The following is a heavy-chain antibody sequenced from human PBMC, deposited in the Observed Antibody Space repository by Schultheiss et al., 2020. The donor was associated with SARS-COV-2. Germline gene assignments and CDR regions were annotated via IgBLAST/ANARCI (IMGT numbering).Heavy chain of an antibody. J-gene: IGHJ4*02. D-gene: IGHD5-24*01. CDR3: VKEGEEMGTS. CDR1: GFTFSAYW. Sequence: GGSLRLSCAASGFTFSAYWMHWVRQVPGKGLVWVSRINSDGRSTSYADSVKGRFIISRDNAKNTLDLQMNSLRVDDTAVYYCVKEGEEMGTSWGQGTLVTVSS. CDR2: INSDGRST. V-gene: IGHV3-74*01.